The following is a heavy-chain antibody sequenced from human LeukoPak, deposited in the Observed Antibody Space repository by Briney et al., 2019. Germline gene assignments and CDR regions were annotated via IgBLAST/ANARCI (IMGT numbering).Heavy chain of an antibody. D-gene: IGHD2-21*02. V-gene: IGHV5-51*01. CDR2: IYPGDSDA. J-gene: IGHJ3*02. CDR1: GYSFTNYW. Sequence: GESLKISCKGSGYSFTNYWIGWVRQMPGKGLKWMGIIYPGDSDARYSPSFQGQVTISADKSISTAYLQWSSLKASDTAMYYCARPHFPSRYCGGDCYYGDDAFDIWGQGTMVTVSS. CDR3: ARPHFPSRYCGGDCYYGDDAFDI.